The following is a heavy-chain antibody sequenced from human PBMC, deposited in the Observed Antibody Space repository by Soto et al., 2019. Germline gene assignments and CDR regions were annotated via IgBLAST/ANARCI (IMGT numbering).Heavy chain of an antibody. CDR3: AGERETSSWFLSGLEY. CDR2: ISDDGSKK. D-gene: IGHD6-19*01. Sequence: QVQLVESGGGVVQPGRSLRLSCAASGLTFIRHAMHWVRQVPGKGLEWVAAISDDGSKKHYVDSVKGRFSISRDKSRNTVFLQMNSLRAEDTAVYFCAGERETSSWFLSGLEYWGQGTLVTVSS. V-gene: IGHV3-30-3*01. J-gene: IGHJ4*02. CDR1: GLTFIRHA.